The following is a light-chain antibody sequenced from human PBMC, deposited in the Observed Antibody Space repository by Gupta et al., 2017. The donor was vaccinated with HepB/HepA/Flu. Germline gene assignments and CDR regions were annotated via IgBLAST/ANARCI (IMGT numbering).Light chain of an antibody. CDR3: MQATRWPYT. CDR2: KVS. Sequence: DDVLTQSPLSLPVTLGQPASISCRSSQSLVYKDGNTYLNWFQQRPGQSPRRLIYKVSNRDSGVPDRFGGSGSGTDFTLKISRVEAEDVGVYYCMQATRWPYTLGQGTKLEI. CDR1: QSLVYKDGNTY. V-gene: IGKV2-30*01. J-gene: IGKJ2*01.